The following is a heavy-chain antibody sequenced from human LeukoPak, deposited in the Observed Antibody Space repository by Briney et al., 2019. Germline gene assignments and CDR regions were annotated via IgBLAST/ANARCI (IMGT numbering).Heavy chain of an antibody. Sequence: PGGSLRLSCAASGFTFSGSAMHWVRQASGKGLEWVAHIKQDESEKYYVDSVKGRFTISRDNAKNSLYLQMNSLRAEDTAIYYCARDKIVGASKFDYWGQGTLVTVSS. V-gene: IGHV3-7*01. D-gene: IGHD1-26*01. CDR2: IKQDESEK. CDR3: ARDKIVGASKFDY. J-gene: IGHJ4*02. CDR1: GFTFSGSA.